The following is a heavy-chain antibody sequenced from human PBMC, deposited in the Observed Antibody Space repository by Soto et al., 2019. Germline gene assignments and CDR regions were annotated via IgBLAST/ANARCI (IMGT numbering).Heavy chain of an antibody. CDR3: TTPSDVDLFYYYMDV. CDR2: IKSKTDGGTT. D-gene: IGHD5-12*01. J-gene: IGHJ6*03. CDR1: GFTFSNAW. Sequence: GGSLRLSCAASGFTFSNAWMSWVRQAPGKGLEWVGRIKSKTDGGTTDYAAPVKGRFTTSRDDSKNTLYLQMNSLKTEDTAVYYCTTPSDVDLFYYYMDVWGKGTTVTVSS. V-gene: IGHV3-15*01.